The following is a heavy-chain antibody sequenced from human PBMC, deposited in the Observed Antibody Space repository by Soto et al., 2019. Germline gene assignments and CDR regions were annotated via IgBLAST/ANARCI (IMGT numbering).Heavy chain of an antibody. CDR2: IFYSGST. J-gene: IGHJ4*02. CDR1: GDSIRSSSYY. V-gene: IGHV4-39*01. Sequence: QLQLQESGPGLVKPSETLSLTCTVSGDSIRSSSYYWVWIRQPPGKALERIGSIFYSGSTSYNPSLKSRVTMSVDTSKNQFSLKLNFVTAADTAVYYCARNGTPFWSNDHTRGFFDYWGQGALVTVSS. CDR3: ARNGTPFWSNDHTRGFFDY. D-gene: IGHD3-3*01.